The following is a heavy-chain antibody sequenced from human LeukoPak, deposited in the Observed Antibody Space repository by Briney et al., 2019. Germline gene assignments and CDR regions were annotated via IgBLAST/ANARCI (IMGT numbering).Heavy chain of an antibody. CDR1: GASPSDKY. CDR3: AQTTGWPGFDF. J-gene: IGHJ4*02. CDR2: IYNGRNT. D-gene: IGHD6-19*01. Sequence: SQTLSLTCSASGASPSDKYWSCIRQSPGGTLEWIGHIYNGRNTKYNPSLTSRVTTSVDTSKNQFSLSLTSVTAAATAMYYCAQTTGWPGFDFWGPGALVTVSS. V-gene: IGHV4-59*08.